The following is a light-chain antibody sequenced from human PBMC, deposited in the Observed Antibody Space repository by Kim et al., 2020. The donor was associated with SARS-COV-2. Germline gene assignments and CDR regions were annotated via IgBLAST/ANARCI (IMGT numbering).Light chain of an antibody. Sequence: SPGERATLSCRASQSVSSYLAWYQQKPGQAPRLLIYDASNRATGIPARFSGSGSGTDFTLTISSLEPEDFAVYYCQQRSNWPRALTFGGGTKV. J-gene: IGKJ4*01. CDR3: QQRSNWPRALT. CDR1: QSVSSY. V-gene: IGKV3-11*01. CDR2: DAS.